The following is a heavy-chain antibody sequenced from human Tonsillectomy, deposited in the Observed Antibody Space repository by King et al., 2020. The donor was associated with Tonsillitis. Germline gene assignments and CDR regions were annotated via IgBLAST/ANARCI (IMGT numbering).Heavy chain of an antibody. J-gene: IGHJ4*02. CDR3: AKDYSGSYY. CDR2: ISGSGGST. D-gene: IGHD1-26*01. CDR1: GFTFTTSA. V-gene: IGHV3-23*04. Sequence: VQLVESGGGLVQPGGSLRLSCAASGFTFTTSAMRWVRQAPGKGLEWVSAISGSGGSTYYTDSVKGRFTISRDNSKNPLYLQMDSLRAEDTAVYYCAKDYSGSYYWGQGTLVTVSS.